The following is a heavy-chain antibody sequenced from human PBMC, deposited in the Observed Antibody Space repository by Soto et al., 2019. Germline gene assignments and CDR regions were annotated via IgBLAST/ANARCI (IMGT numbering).Heavy chain of an antibody. CDR1: GYTFTSYD. J-gene: IGHJ4*02. CDR2: MNPNSGNT. D-gene: IGHD3-10*01. CDR3: ARASRLTYYYGSGSYSPPGY. Sequence: ASVKVSCKASGYTFTSYDINWVRQATGQGLEWMGWMNPNSGNTGYAQKFQGRVTMTRNTPISTAYMELSSLRSEDTAVYYCARASRLTYYYGSGSYSPPGYWGQGTLVTVSS. V-gene: IGHV1-8*01.